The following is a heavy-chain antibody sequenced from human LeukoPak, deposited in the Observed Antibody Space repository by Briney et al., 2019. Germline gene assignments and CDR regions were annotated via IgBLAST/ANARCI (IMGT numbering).Heavy chain of an antibody. Sequence: GGSLRLSCAASGFTFSSYWMSWVRQAPGKGLEWVANIKQDGSEKYYVDSVKGRFTISRDNAKNSLYLQMNSLRAEDTAVYYCAREVVVVAATSFDYWGQGTLVTVSS. V-gene: IGHV3-7*01. CDR1: GFTFSSYW. D-gene: IGHD2-15*01. CDR3: AREVVVVAATSFDY. CDR2: IKQDGSEK. J-gene: IGHJ4*02.